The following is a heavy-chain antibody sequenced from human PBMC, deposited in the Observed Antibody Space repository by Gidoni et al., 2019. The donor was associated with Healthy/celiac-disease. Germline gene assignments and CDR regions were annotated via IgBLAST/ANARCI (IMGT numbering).Heavy chain of an antibody. J-gene: IGHJ4*02. V-gene: IGHV3-9*01. CDR2: SSWNSGSI. CDR1: GFTFDDYA. CDR3: ALLPDCSGGSCPSPPGSD. Sequence: EVQLVESGGGLVQPGRSLRLSCAASGFTFDDYAMHWVRQAPGKGLEWVSGSSWNSGSIGYADSVKGRFTISRDNAKNSLYLQMNSLRAEDTALYYCALLPDCSGGSCPSPPGSDWGQGTLVTVSS. D-gene: IGHD2-15*01.